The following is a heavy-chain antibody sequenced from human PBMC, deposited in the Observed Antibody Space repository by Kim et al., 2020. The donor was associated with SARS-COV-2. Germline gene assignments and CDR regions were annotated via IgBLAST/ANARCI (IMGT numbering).Heavy chain of an antibody. CDR1: GYTFTSYY. CDR2: MNPNSGNT. V-gene: IGHV1-8*01. Sequence: ASVKVSCKASGYTFTSYYINWVRQATGQGLEWMGWMNPNSGNTGYAQKFQGRVTMTRNTSISTAYMELSSLRSEDTAVYYCTLSGGTKYRRAFDIWGQGTMVTVSS. CDR3: TLSGGTKYRRAFDI. J-gene: IGHJ3*02. D-gene: IGHD2-15*01.